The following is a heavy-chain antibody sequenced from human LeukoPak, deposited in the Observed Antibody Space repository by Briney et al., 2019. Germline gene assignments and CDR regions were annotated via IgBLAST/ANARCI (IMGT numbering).Heavy chain of an antibody. CDR1: DGSISTYY. V-gene: IGHV4-59*01. CDR3: ASALTTLEYFQH. J-gene: IGHJ1*01. D-gene: IGHD4-17*01. CDR2: IHNSGST. Sequence: PSETLPLTCTVSDGSISTYYWSWIRQPPGKGLEWIGYIHNSGSTNYNPSLKSRVTISVDTSKNQFSLKLSSVTAADTAVYYCASALTTLEYFQHWGRGTLVTVSS.